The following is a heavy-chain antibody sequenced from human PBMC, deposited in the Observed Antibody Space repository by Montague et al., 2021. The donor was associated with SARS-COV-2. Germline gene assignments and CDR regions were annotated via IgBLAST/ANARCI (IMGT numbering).Heavy chain of an antibody. CDR1: GGSISSYY. CDR3: ATTPTDGSGWSLDY. J-gene: IGHJ4*02. Sequence: SETLSLTCTVSGGSISSYYWSWIRQPPGRGLQWIGYISYSGSTNYNPSLKSRVTMSVDTSKNQFPLKLSSVTAADTAVYYCATTPTDGSGWSLDYWGQGTLVTVSS. CDR2: ISYSGST. V-gene: IGHV4-59*08. D-gene: IGHD6-19*01.